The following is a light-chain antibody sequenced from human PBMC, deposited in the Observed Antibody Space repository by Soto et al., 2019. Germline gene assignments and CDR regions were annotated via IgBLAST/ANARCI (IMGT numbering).Light chain of an antibody. Sequence: QSVLTQPPSVSGAPGQRVTISCTGSSSNIGAGYDVHWYQQLPGTAPKLLIYGNNNRPSGVPDRFSGSKSGTSASLAITGIQAEDEADYYCQSYDSSLSGTVFGGGTQLTVL. V-gene: IGLV1-40*01. CDR3: QSYDSSLSGTV. CDR2: GNN. CDR1: SSNIGAGYD. J-gene: IGLJ7*01.